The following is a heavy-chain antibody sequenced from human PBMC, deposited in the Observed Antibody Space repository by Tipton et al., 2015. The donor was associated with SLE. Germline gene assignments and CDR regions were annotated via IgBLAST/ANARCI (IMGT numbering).Heavy chain of an antibody. Sequence: TLSLTCNVSGGSISSSYWSWIRQPPGKGLESIGYVSYSGSTNYNPSLKSRATISEDSSKNQFSLRLSSVTAADTAVYYCARDSSGYYYMDVWGKGTTVTVSS. CDR1: GGSISSSY. V-gene: IGHV4-59*01. CDR2: VSYSGST. D-gene: IGHD3-10*01. CDR3: ARDSSGYYYMDV. J-gene: IGHJ6*03.